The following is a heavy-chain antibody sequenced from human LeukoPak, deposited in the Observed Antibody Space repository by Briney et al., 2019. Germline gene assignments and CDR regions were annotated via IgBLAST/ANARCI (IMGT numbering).Heavy chain of an antibody. V-gene: IGHV4-61*02. Sequence: TSQTLSLTCTVSGGSISSGSYYWSWIRQPPGKGLEWIGRIYTSGNTNYNPSLKSRVTISVDTSKNQFSLKLSSVTAADTAVYYCARATMYYYMDVWGKGTTVTISS. CDR2: IYTSGNT. CDR1: GGSISSGSYY. J-gene: IGHJ6*03. D-gene: IGHD5-12*01. CDR3: ARATMYYYMDV.